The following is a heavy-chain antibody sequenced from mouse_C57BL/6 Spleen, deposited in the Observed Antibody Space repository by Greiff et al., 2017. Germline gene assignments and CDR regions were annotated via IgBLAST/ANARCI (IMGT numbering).Heavy chain of an antibody. D-gene: IGHD1-1*01. CDR1: GFSFNTYA. V-gene: IGHV10-1*01. Sequence: EVQGVESGGGLVQPKGSLKLSCAASGFSFNTYAMNWVRQAPGKGLEWAARIRSKSNNYATYYAVSVKDRFTISRDDSEIMLYLQMNNLETEDTAMYYCIRHTGFDYWGPGTTLTVSS. CDR3: IRHTGFDY. CDR2: IRSKSNNYAT. J-gene: IGHJ2*01.